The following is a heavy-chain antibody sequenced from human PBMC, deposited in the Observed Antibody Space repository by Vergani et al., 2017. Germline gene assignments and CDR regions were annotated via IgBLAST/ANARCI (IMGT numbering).Heavy chain of an antibody. CDR2: IYYSGST. CDR1: GGSISSGGYY. V-gene: IGHV4-31*03. J-gene: IGHJ3*02. D-gene: IGHD1-26*01. CDR3: ARGSVGASRKAFDI. Sequence: QVQLQESGPGLVKPSQTLSLTCTVSGGSISSGGYYWSWIRQHPGKGLAWIGYIYYSGSTYYNPSLKSRVTISVDTSKNQFSLKLSSVTAADTAVYYCARGSVGASRKAFDIWGQGTMVTVSS.